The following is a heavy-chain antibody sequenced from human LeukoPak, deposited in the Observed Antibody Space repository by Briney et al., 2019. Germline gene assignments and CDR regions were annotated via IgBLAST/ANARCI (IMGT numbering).Heavy chain of an antibody. CDR2: IYYSGST. D-gene: IGHD2-2*01. CDR3: ARRRRYCSSTSRECGAFDI. V-gene: IGHV4-59*01. J-gene: IGHJ3*02. CDR1: GGSISNYY. Sequence: KPSETLSLTCTVSGGSISNYYWSWIRQPPGKGLEWIGYIYYSGSTSYNPSLKSRVTISVDTSKNQSSLKLSSVTAADTAVYYCARRRRYCSSTSRECGAFDIWGQGTMVTVSS.